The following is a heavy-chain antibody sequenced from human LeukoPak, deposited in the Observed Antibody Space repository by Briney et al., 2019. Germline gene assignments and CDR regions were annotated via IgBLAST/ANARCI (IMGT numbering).Heavy chain of an antibody. V-gene: IGHV3-30*18. CDR2: TSYDGSTK. CDR1: GFTFSSHG. CDR3: AKDASLFGDQYFDY. Sequence: GRSLRLSCAASGFTFSSHGMHWVRQAPGKGLEWVAVTSYDGSTKYYADSAKGRCNISRDNSTNTLYLQMNSLRVDDTAVYYCAKDASLFGDQYFDYWGQGTLVIVSS. J-gene: IGHJ4*02. D-gene: IGHD3-10*01.